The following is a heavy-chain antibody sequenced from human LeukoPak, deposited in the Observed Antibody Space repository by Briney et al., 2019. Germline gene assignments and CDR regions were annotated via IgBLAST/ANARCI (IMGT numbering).Heavy chain of an antibody. CDR2: ISGSGKYI. V-gene: IGHV3-21*01. D-gene: IGHD3-3*01. CDR3: AREPFWSGYYSNLHFDY. J-gene: IGHJ4*02. CDR1: EFTFSSYN. Sequence: PGGSLRLSCAASEFTFSSYNMNWVRQAPGKGLEWVSCISGSGKYIYYADSVKGRFTISRDNAKNSLYLQMNSPRAEDTAVYYCAREPFWSGYYSNLHFDYWGQGTLVTVSS.